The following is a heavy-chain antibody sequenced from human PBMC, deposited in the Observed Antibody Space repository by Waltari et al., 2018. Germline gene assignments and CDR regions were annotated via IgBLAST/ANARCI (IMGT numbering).Heavy chain of an antibody. CDR1: GFKISGFS. V-gene: IGHV3-48*02. D-gene: IGHD2-8*02. CDR3: VRGWWENSFDL. Sequence: LWESVGGLIQPGGSLRLSCEASGFKISGFSVDWVRQAPWKGLEWIAFIGPGGSPIYYADSVRGRFTIARHEVDNLVYLQMENLRDEDTALYYCVRGWWENSFDLWGQGTRVTVSS. CDR2: IGPGGSPI. J-gene: IGHJ3*01.